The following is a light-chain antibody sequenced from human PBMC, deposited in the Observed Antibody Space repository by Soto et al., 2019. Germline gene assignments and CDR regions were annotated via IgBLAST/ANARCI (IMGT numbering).Light chain of an antibody. Sequence: DIVMTQSPDSLAVSLGERATINCESSQSLLSSSNKKNYLAWYQQKPVQPPRLLIYWASTRESGVPDRLSGNGYGTQVTLTISSLQAEDVAGDYCQQYYSSVALTFGGGTKVEIK. CDR2: WAS. V-gene: IGKV4-1*01. CDR3: QQYYSSVALT. J-gene: IGKJ4*01. CDR1: QSLLSSSNKKNY.